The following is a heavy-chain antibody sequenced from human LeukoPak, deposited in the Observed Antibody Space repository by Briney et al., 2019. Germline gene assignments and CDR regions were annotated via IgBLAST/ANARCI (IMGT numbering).Heavy chain of an antibody. CDR2: IKQDGSDK. D-gene: IGHD3-22*01. Sequence: GGSLRLSCAASRFSFSSYWMSWVRQAPGKGLEWVANIKQDGSDKYYVDSVRGRFTISRDNAENTLYLQMNSLRVEDTAVYYCVRSAFHAGSGNYYDYWGQGTLVTVSS. V-gene: IGHV3-7*01. CDR1: RFSFSSYW. J-gene: IGHJ4*02. CDR3: VRSAFHAGSGNYYDY.